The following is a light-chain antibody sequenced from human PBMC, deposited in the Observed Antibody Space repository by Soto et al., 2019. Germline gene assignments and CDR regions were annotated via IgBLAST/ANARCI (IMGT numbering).Light chain of an antibody. Sequence: EIVLTQSPATLSVFPGERVTLSCRASQGVGSSLAWYQQRPGQAPRLLVSGASTRASGIPARVSGSGFGTDFTLTISRLEPEDFAVYYCQQYGSSGTFGQGTKVDIK. CDR3: QQYGSSGT. CDR1: QGVGSS. V-gene: IGKV3-20*01. CDR2: GAS. J-gene: IGKJ1*01.